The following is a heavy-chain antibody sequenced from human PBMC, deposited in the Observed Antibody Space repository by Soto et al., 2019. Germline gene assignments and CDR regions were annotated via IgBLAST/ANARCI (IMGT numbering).Heavy chain of an antibody. J-gene: IGHJ4*02. CDR1: GFIFSGYA. CDR3: AKETNAYEINF. Sequence: QVQLVESGGGVVQPGGSLRLSCAASGFIFSGYAMYWVRQAPGKGLEWVAVISYDGNTQYYADSVKGRFTVSRDNSNNILYVEMNNLRDEDTAMYYCAKETNAYEINFWGQGTLVTVSP. D-gene: IGHD3-9*01. CDR2: ISYDGNTQ. V-gene: IGHV3-30-3*01.